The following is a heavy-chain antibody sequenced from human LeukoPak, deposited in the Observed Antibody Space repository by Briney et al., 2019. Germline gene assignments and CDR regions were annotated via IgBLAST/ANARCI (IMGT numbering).Heavy chain of an antibody. Sequence: SETLSLTCTVSGYSISSGHYGGWIRQPPGKGLEWIGSISQSGTTYYNPSLKSRVTISVDTSKNQFSLKLSSVTAADTAVYYCARDDYNNYDIFDFWGQGTMVTVSS. D-gene: IGHD4-11*01. J-gene: IGHJ3*01. CDR2: ISQSGTT. V-gene: IGHV4-38-2*02. CDR1: GYSISSGHY. CDR3: ARDDYNNYDIFDF.